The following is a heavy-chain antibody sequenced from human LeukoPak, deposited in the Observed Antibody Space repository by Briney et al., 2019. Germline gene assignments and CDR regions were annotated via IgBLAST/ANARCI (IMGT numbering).Heavy chain of an antibody. CDR1: GFIFSRYA. J-gene: IGHJ4*02. V-gene: IGHV3-23*01. D-gene: IGHD1-14*01. CDR3: VRDMEPLRYFDT. Sequence: GGSLRLSCTGSGFIFSRYAVSGVRQAPGKGLEWVSAISKNTVDTYYADSVKGRLTISRDSSKNTVYLQMNSLRAEDTAVYYCVRDMEPLRYFDTWGQGTLVTVSS. CDR2: ISKNTVDT.